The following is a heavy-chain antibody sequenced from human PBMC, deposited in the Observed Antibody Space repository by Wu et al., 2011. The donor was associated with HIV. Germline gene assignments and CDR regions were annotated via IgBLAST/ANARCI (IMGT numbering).Heavy chain of an antibody. CDR3: ARVEARDFWSGYYDY. CDR1: GYTFTGYH. V-gene: IGHV1-2*02. D-gene: IGHD3-3*01. CDR2: INPNSGGT. J-gene: IGHJ4*02. Sequence: QVQLVQSGAEVKKPGASVKVSCKASGYTFTGYHMHWVRQAPGQGLEWMGWINPNSGGTNYAQKFQGRVTMTRDTSISTAYMEVSSLRSDDTAVYYCARVEARDFWSGYYDYWGQGTLVTVSS.